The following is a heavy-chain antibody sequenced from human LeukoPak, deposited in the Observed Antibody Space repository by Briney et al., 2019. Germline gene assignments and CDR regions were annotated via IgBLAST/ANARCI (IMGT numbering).Heavy chain of an antibody. J-gene: IGHJ4*02. CDR1: GYTLTELS. V-gene: IGHV1-24*01. CDR2: FDPEDGET. D-gene: IGHD3-16*02. Sequence: GASVTVSCKVSGYTLTELSMHWVRQAPGKGLEWMGGFDPEDGETIYAQKFQGRVTMTEDTSTDTAYMELSSLRSEDTAVYYCATLTKDYDYVWGSYRYRVGLPDYWGQGTLVTVSS. CDR3: ATLTKDYDYVWGSYRYRVGLPDY.